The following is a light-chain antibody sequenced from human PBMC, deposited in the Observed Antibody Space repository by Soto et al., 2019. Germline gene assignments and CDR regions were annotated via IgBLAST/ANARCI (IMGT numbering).Light chain of an antibody. CDR2: AAS. V-gene: IGKV1-27*01. CDR3: QQYNNWPPWT. CDR1: QGISNY. J-gene: IGKJ1*01. Sequence: DIQMTQSPSSLSASVGDRFTITCRASQGISNYLAWYQQKPGKVPKLLIYAASTLQSGVPSRFSGSGSGTAFTLTISSLQSADFAVYYCQQYNNWPPWTFGQGTKVDIK.